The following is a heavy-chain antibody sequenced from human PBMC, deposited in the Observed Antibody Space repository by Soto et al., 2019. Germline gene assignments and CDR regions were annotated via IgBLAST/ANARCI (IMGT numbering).Heavy chain of an antibody. V-gene: IGHV4-59*08. CDR1: GGSISGHY. D-gene: IGHD3-16*01. Sequence: QVQLQESGPGLVKPSETLSLSCSVSGGSISGHYWSWVRQTPGKGLEWMGYMYYSGSTNYNPSLKGRVTISVDTSKNHFSLRLTSVTAADTAVYYWARGPYYDLIWNYYYMDVWGKGTTGTVSS. J-gene: IGHJ6*03. CDR2: MYYSGST. CDR3: ARGPYYDLIWNYYYMDV.